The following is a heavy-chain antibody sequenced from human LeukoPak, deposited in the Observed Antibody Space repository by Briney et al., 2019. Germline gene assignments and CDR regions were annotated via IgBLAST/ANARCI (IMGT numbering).Heavy chain of an antibody. D-gene: IGHD5-24*01. V-gene: IGHV3-72*01. CDR2: IRSEANGYTT. Sequence: GGSLRLSCAASGFTFRDHNMHWVRQAPGMGLEWVGRIRSEANGYTTEYAESVKGRFTFSRDDSRNSVYLQMESLKIEDTAVYYCARGGRNGYNSPFDYWGQGTLVTVSS. J-gene: IGHJ4*02. CDR1: GFTFRDHN. CDR3: ARGGRNGYNSPFDY.